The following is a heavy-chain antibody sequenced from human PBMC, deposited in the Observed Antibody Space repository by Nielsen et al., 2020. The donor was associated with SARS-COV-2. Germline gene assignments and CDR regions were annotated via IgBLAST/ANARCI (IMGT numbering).Heavy chain of an antibody. V-gene: IGHV1-8*01. CDR3: ARRVVVPAAMVFDP. J-gene: IGHJ5*02. CDR1: GYTFTSYD. D-gene: IGHD2-2*01. Sequence: ASVKVSCKASGYTFTSYDINWVRQATGQGLEWMGWMNPNSGNTGYAQKFQGRVTMTRNTSISTAYMGLSSLRSEDTAVYYCARRVVVPAAMVFDPWGQGTLVTVSS. CDR2: MNPNSGNT.